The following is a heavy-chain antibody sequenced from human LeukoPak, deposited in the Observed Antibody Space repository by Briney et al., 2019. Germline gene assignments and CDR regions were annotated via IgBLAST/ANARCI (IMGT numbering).Heavy chain of an antibody. CDR1: GFTVSTYY. V-gene: IGHV3-30*18. Sequence: GGSLRLSCAASGFTVSTYYLNWVRQAPGKGLEWVAVISYDGSNKYYADSVKGRFTISRDSSKNTLYLQMNSLRAEDTAVYYCAKDGPQETDYGDYGDYWGQGTLVTVSS. CDR2: ISYDGSNK. D-gene: IGHD4-17*01. J-gene: IGHJ4*02. CDR3: AKDGPQETDYGDYGDY.